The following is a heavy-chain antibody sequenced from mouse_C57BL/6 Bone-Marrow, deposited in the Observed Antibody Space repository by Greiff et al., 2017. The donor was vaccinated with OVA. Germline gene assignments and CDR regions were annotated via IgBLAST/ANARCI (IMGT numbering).Heavy chain of an antibody. Sequence: EVQGVESGGGLVQPGGSLKLSCAASGFTFSDYYMYWVRQTPEKRLEWVAYISNGGGSTYYPDTVKGRFTISRDNAKNTLYLQMSRLKSEDTAMYYCARHIGSNYVDYWGQGTTLTVSS. D-gene: IGHD2-14*01. J-gene: IGHJ2*01. CDR3: ARHIGSNYVDY. CDR2: ISNGGGST. V-gene: IGHV5-12*01. CDR1: GFTFSDYY.